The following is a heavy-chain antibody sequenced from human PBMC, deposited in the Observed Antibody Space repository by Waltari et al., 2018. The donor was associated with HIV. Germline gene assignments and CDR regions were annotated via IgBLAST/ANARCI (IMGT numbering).Heavy chain of an antibody. J-gene: IGHJ4*02. CDR3: ARGAPGHYCSGGSCPYFDY. D-gene: IGHD2-15*01. CDR2: VNPYSGNT. Sequence: QVQLVQSGAEVRKPGASVKVSCKASGYTFTRCDVIWVRQAPGQGLEWMGWVNPYSGNTGYAKNFQGRVTMTRNTSISTAYMELSGLRSEDTAVYYCARGAPGHYCSGGSCPYFDYWGQGSLVTVSS. CDR1: GYTFTRCD. V-gene: IGHV1-8*02.